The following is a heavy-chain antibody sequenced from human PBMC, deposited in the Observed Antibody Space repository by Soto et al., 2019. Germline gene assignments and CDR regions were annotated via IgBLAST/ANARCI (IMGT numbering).Heavy chain of an antibody. D-gene: IGHD6-25*01. CDR1: GFTFSSYA. Sequence: GGSLRLSCAASGFTFSSYAMSWVRQSRGKGLEWVSAISGSGGSTYHADSVKGRFTISRDNSKNTLYLQMSSLRAEDTAVFYCAKGSASGSPYYFDYWGQGILVTVSS. CDR3: AKGSASGSPYYFDY. CDR2: ISGSGGST. V-gene: IGHV3-23*01. J-gene: IGHJ4*02.